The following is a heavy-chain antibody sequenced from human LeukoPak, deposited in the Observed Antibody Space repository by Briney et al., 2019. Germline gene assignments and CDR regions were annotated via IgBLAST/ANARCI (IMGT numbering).Heavy chain of an antibody. J-gene: IGHJ3*02. CDR3: ARVYYDFWSGSEHDAFDI. CDR2: IYTSGST. CDR1: GGSISGGSYY. Sequence: SETLSLTCTVSGGSISGGSYYWSWIRQPAGKGLEWIGRIYTSGSTNYNPSLKSRVTISVDTSKNQFSLRLSSVTAADTAVYYCARVYYDFWSGSEHDAFDIWGQGTMVTVSS. V-gene: IGHV4-61*02. D-gene: IGHD3-3*01.